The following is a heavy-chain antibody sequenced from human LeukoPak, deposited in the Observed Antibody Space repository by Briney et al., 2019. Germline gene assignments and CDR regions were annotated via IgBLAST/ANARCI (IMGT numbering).Heavy chain of an antibody. CDR1: GFTFSSYA. CDR3: AKGYYDILTDYFHNWFNP. D-gene: IGHD3-9*01. V-gene: IGHV3-23*01. Sequence: GGSLRLSCAASGFTFSSYAVSWVRQAPGVGLEWVSTISGRGGSTFYADSVKGRFTISRDNSKNTLYLQMNSLRADGTAVYYCAKGYYDILTDYFHNWFNPWGQGTLVIVSS. J-gene: IGHJ5*02. CDR2: ISGRGGST.